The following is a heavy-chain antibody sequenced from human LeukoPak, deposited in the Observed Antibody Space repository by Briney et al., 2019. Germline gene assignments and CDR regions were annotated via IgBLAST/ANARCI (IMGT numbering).Heavy chain of an antibody. Sequence: GGSLRLSCEASGFIFSTYGMIWVGQAREKGFEWVSSLTGMGLHTHYADSVKGRFTISRDNSKNTVYLQMCSLQAADTAVYYCAKAMRGPLTWGQGTLVTVSS. D-gene: IGHD3-10*01. CDR1: GFIFSTYG. V-gene: IGHV3-23*01. J-gene: IGHJ5*02. CDR2: LTGMGLHT. CDR3: AKAMRGPLT.